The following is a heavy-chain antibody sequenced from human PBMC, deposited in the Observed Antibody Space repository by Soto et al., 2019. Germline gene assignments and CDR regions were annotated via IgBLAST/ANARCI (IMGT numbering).Heavy chain of an antibody. V-gene: IGHV4-30-4*01. CDR2: SYSSGNK. Sequence: PSETLSLTCTVSRDSITNSDYYGNWIRQSPRKGLEWIASSYSSGNKYYNRSLKSRVVISADTSKNLFSLKLRSVTAADTALYFCARDGPYCYGFDVGGQGTTVTVSS. CDR1: RDSITNSDYY. CDR3: ARDGPYCYGFDV. J-gene: IGHJ6*02.